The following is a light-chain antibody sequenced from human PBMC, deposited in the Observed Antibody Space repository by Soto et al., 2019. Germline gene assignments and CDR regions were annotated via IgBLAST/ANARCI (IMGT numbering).Light chain of an antibody. Sequence: EIVMTQSPATLSVSPGERATLSCRASQSVSSNLAWYQQKPGQAPRLLIYGASTRATGIPARFSGSGSRTEFPLTVSSLQSEDFAVYCCQQYNSWPPWTVGQGTKVEIK. J-gene: IGKJ1*01. CDR2: GAS. CDR3: QQYNSWPPWT. V-gene: IGKV3-15*01. CDR1: QSVSSN.